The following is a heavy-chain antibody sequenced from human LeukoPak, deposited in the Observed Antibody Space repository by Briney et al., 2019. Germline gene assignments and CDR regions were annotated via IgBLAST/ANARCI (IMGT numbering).Heavy chain of an antibody. J-gene: IGHJ4*02. Sequence: PGGSLRLSCAASGFTFSTYAMHWVRQAPGKGREYVSAISTNGVGTYYANSVKGRFLISRDNSKNTLYLQMGSLRAEDMAVYYCARYGSGSCYDYWLQGSLVTVCS. CDR2: ISTNGVGT. CDR1: GFTFSTYA. CDR3: ARYGSGSCYDY. D-gene: IGHD3-10*01. V-gene: IGHV3-64*01.